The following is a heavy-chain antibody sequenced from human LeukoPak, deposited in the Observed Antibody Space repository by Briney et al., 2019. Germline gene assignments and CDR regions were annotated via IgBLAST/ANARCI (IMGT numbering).Heavy chain of an antibody. CDR2: IKSKTDGETA. J-gene: IGHJ4*02. V-gene: IGHV3-15*01. Sequence: GGSLRPSCAASGFTFTNAWMSWVRQAPGKGLEWISRIKSKTDGETANYAEPVRGRFTISRDDSKSAVYLQMNSLKIEDTAVYYCTTDLGTYYHGSQRLIPIDYWGQGTLVTVSS. CDR1: GFTFTNAW. D-gene: IGHD3-10*01. CDR3: TTDLGTYYHGSQRLIPIDY.